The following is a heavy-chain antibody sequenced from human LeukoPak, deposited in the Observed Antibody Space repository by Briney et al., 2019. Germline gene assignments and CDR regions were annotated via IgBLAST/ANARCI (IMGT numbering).Heavy chain of an antibody. CDR3: AELGITVIGGV. D-gene: IGHD3-10*02. CDR1: GFTFSSNY. J-gene: IGHJ6*04. V-gene: IGHV3-66*01. CDR2: IYGGGST. Sequence: GGSLRLSCAASGFTFSSNYMSWVRQAPGKGLEWVSVIYGGGSTYYADSVKGRFAISRDNSKNTLFLHMNSLRAEDTAVYYCAELGITVIGGVWGKGTTVTISS.